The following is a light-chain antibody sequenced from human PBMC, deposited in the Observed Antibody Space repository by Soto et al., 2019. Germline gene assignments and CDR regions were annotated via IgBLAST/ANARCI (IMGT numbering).Light chain of an antibody. Sequence: EIVLTQSPATLSLSPGERATLSCRASQSVNGFLAWYQQKPGQAPRLLIYDASNWATGTPARFSGSGSGTDYTLTISSLEPEDCAVYYCQQRSNWPITFGQGTRLGI. CDR2: DAS. CDR3: QQRSNWPIT. V-gene: IGKV3-11*01. CDR1: QSVNGF. J-gene: IGKJ5*01.